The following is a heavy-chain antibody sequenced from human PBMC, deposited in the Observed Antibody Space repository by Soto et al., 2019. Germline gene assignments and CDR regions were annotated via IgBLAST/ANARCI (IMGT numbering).Heavy chain of an antibody. V-gene: IGHV4-59*01. D-gene: IGHD4-4*01. Sequence: SETLSLTCTVSGGSISSYYWSWIRQPPGKGLEWIGYIYYSGSTNYNPSLKSRVTISVDTSKNQFSLKLSSVTAADTAVYYCARGENDYSNYPVGYYFDYWGQGTLVTVS. CDR3: ARGENDYSNYPVGYYFDY. J-gene: IGHJ4*02. CDR2: IYYSGST. CDR1: GGSISSYY.